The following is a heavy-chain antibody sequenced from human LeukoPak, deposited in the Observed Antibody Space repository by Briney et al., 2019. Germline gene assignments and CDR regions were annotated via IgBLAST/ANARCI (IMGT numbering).Heavy chain of an antibody. Sequence: SETLSLTCAVYGGSFSGYYWSWIRQPPGKGLEWIGEINHSGSTNYNPSLKSRVTISVDTSKNQFSLKLSSVTAADTAVYHCARGGDSYCGGDCYRYFDYWGQGTLVTVSS. D-gene: IGHD2-21*02. J-gene: IGHJ4*02. CDR2: INHSGST. CDR3: ARGGDSYCGGDCYRYFDY. CDR1: GGSFSGYY. V-gene: IGHV4-34*01.